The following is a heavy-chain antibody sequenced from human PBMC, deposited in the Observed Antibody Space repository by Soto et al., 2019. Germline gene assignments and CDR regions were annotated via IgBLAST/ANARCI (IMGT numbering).Heavy chain of an antibody. CDR2: ISSSGSTI. V-gene: IGHV3-11*04. CDR3: ARDLLTTVTHRPYYMDV. CDR1: GFTFSDYY. D-gene: IGHD4-17*01. Sequence: PGGSLRLSCAASGFTFSDYYMSWVRQAPGKGLEWVSYISSSGSTIYYADSVKGRFTISRDNAKNSLYLQMNSLRAEDTAVYYCARDLLTTVTHRPYYMDVWGKGTTVTVSS. J-gene: IGHJ6*03.